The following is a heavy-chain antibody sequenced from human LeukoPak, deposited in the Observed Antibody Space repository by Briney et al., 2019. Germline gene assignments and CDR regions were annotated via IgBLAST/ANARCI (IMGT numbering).Heavy chain of an antibody. V-gene: IGHV4-59*12. CDR2: IYYSGST. J-gene: IGHJ6*03. D-gene: IGHD6-19*01. Sequence: SETLSLTCSVSGGSIGGYYWSWIRQPPGKELEWIGHIYYSGSTNYNPSLESRVTMSVDTSKSQVSLKLSSVTAADTAVYYCAREADRSGWYAGGMDVWGKGTTVTVSS. CDR1: GGSIGGYY. CDR3: AREADRSGWYAGGMDV.